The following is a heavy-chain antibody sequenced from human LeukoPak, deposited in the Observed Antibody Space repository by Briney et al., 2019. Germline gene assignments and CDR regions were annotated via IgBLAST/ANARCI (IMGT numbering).Heavy chain of an antibody. Sequence: GGSLRLSCAASGFNFSSYSMNWVRQAPGKGLEWVSYISSSSSTIYYADSVKGRFTISRDNAKNSLYLQMNSLRDEDTAVYYCARDRGYDFWSGYYGFDYWGQGTLVTVSS. J-gene: IGHJ4*02. CDR1: GFNFSSYS. CDR3: ARDRGYDFWSGYYGFDY. CDR2: ISSSSSTI. D-gene: IGHD3-3*01. V-gene: IGHV3-48*02.